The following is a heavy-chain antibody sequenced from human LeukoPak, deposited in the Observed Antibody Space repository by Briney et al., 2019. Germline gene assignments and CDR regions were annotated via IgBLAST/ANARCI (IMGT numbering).Heavy chain of an antibody. CDR1: GGSFSGYY. Sequence: SETLSLTCAVYGGSFSGYYWSWIRQPQGKGLEWIGEINHSGSTNYNPSLKTRVTISVDTSKNQFSLKLSSVTAADTAVYYCARGRDYYGSGAHYYMDVWGKGTTVTVSS. J-gene: IGHJ6*03. CDR3: ARGRDYYGSGAHYYMDV. V-gene: IGHV4-34*01. D-gene: IGHD3-10*01. CDR2: INHSGST.